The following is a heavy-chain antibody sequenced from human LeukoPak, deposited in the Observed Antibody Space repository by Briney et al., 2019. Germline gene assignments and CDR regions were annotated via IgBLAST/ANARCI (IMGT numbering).Heavy chain of an antibody. CDR1: GFIFSSYD. CDR3: ARADTVVTPDAFDI. J-gene: IGHJ3*02. D-gene: IGHD4-23*01. Sequence: PGGSLRLSCAASGFIFSSYDMHWVRQPTGKGLEWVSAISGSGGSTYYADSVKGRFTISRDNSKNTLYLQMNSLRAEDTAVYYCARADTVVTPDAFDIWGQGTMVTVSS. CDR2: ISGSGGST. V-gene: IGHV3-23*01.